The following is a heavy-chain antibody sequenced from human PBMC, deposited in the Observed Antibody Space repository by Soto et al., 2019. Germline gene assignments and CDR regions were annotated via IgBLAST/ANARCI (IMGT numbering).Heavy chain of an antibody. CDR3: ARESVAGFD. D-gene: IGHD6-19*01. J-gene: IGHJ4*02. Sequence: GGSLRLSCAASGFTFSHYAMHWVRQPPGKGLEWVAVVSDGGYNKFYFDSVKGRFTVFRDDSKQTLDLQMNDLRPEDTAIYFCARESVAGFDWGQGTRVTVYS. CDR2: VSDGGYNK. V-gene: IGHV3-30*04. CDR1: GFTFSHYA.